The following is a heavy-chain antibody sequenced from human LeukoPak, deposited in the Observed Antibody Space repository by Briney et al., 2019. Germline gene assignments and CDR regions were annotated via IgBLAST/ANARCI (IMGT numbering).Heavy chain of an antibody. CDR1: GYTFTGYY. Sequence: SVKVSCKASGYTFTGYYMHWVRQAPGQGLEWMGGIIPIFGTPNYAQNFQGRVTITADTSTNTAYMELSSLRSGDTAVYYCARGDTLYGSSAHAGYWGQGTLVTVSS. J-gene: IGHJ4*02. V-gene: IGHV1-69*06. D-gene: IGHD6-13*01. CDR2: IIPIFGTP. CDR3: ARGDTLYGSSAHAGY.